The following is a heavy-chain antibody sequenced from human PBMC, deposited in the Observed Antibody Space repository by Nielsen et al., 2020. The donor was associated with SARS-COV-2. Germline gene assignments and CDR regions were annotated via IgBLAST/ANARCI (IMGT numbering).Heavy chain of an antibody. CDR1: GSIFSSYA. Sequence: GGSLRLSCAASGSIFSSYAMHWVRQAPGKGLEWVAVISYDGSNEYYADSVKGRFTISRDDSKSTLYLQMDGLRAEDTAVYYCARDNAASFDTWGQGTLVTVSS. CDR3: ARDNAASFDT. V-gene: IGHV3-30*03. CDR2: ISYDGSNE. D-gene: IGHD6-13*01. J-gene: IGHJ5*02.